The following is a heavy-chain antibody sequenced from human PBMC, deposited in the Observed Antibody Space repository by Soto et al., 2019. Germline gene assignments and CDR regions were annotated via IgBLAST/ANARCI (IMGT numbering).Heavy chain of an antibody. CDR2: ISYSGTT. V-gene: IGHV4-4*02. D-gene: IGHD6-19*01. Sequence: QVQLQESGPGLVKPSETLSLTCAVSGDSLSGTYWWSWVRQAPGGGLQWIGEISYSGTTHYDPSLMSRVTISMDKSRSESSLTLISVTAADSSSYYCARHILVTGTRGFDFWGQGILVTVSS. CDR1: GDSLSGTYW. CDR3: ARHILVTGTRGFDF. J-gene: IGHJ4*02.